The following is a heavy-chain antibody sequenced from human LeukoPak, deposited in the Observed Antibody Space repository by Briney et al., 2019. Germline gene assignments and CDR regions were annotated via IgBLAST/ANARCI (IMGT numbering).Heavy chain of an antibody. CDR3: ARDGSYYYYGMDV. V-gene: IGHV3-7*01. CDR1: GFTFSSYW. CDR2: IKQDGSEK. Sequence: GGSLRLSCAASGFTFSSYWMSWVRQAPGKGLEWVANIKQDGSEKYYVDSVKGRFTISRDNAKSSLYLQMNSLRAEDTAVYYCARDGSYYYYGMDVWGQGTTVTVSS. J-gene: IGHJ6*02.